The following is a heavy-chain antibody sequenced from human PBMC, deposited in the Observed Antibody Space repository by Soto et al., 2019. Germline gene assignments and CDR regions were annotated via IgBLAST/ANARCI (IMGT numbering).Heavy chain of an antibody. CDR1: GFTVSSNY. J-gene: IGHJ5*02. Sequence: EVQLVESGGGLVQPGGSLRLSCAASGFTVSSNYMSWVRQAPGKGLEWVSVIYSGGSTYYADSVKGRFTISRHNSKNTLYLQMNSLRAEDTAVYYCARGLQKKGSYNWFDPWGQGTLVTVSS. CDR3: ARGLQKKGSYNWFDP. CDR2: IYSGGST. V-gene: IGHV3-53*04. D-gene: IGHD3-10*01.